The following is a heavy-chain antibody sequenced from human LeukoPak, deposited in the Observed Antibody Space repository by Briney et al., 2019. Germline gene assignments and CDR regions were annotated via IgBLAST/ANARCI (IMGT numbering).Heavy chain of an antibody. CDR3: AKAYCSSSSCSSDY. D-gene: IGHD2-2*01. V-gene: IGHV3-23*01. Sequence: GGSLRLSCAASGFTFGSYAMSWVRQAPGKGLEWVSVISVGGDITHYADSVKGRFTISRSNSKNTLYLQMNSLRAEDTAVYYCAKAYCSSSSCSSDYWGQGTLVTVSS. J-gene: IGHJ4*02. CDR2: ISVGGDIT. CDR1: GFTFGSYA.